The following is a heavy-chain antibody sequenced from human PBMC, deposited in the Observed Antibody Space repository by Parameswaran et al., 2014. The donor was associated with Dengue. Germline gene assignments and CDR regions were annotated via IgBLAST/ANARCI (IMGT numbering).Heavy chain of an antibody. J-gene: IGHJ3*02. CDR2: IYYGGET. D-gene: IGHD6-19*01. V-gene: IGHV3-53*01. Sequence: RWIRQPPGKGIEWVSDIYYGGETYYADSVKGRFTISRENSKNTLYLQMNGLRAEDTAIYYCARENQWTYDIWGQGTMVTVSS. CDR3: ARENQWTYDI.